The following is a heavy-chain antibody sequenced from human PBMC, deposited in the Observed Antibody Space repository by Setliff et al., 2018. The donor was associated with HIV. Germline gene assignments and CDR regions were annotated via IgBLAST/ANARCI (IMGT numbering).Heavy chain of an antibody. CDR1: GGSLSGYY. D-gene: IGHD1-26*01. CDR2: VSHTGST. V-gene: IGHV4-34*01. Sequence: SETLSLTCAVYGGSLSGYYWRWIRQPPGKGLEWIGDVSHTGSTNYNRSLKSRITISADTPKNQFPLKLSSVTAADTAVYYCAREGTYSGTYWVRRVASFDIWGQGTMVTVSS. CDR3: AREGTYSGTYWVRRVASFDI. J-gene: IGHJ3*02.